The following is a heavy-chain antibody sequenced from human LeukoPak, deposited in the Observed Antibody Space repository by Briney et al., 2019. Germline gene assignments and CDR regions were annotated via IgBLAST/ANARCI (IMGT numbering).Heavy chain of an antibody. CDR2: IYTSGRMYGSGST. V-gene: IGHV4-4*07. CDR1: GASMNSYY. Sequence: PSETLSLTCTVSGASMNSYYWSWIRQPAGRGLEWIGRIYTSGRMYGSGSTNYNPSLKSRVTMSADTSKNQFSLKLSSVTAADTAVYYCARDLSIAVAGTGSYNWFDPWGQGTLVTVSS. D-gene: IGHD6-19*01. J-gene: IGHJ5*02. CDR3: ARDLSIAVAGTGSYNWFDP.